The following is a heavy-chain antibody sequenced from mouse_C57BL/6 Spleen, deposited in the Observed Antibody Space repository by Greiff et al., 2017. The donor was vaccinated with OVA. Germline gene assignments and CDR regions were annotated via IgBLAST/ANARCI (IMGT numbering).Heavy chain of an antibody. CDR1: GYAFTNYL. V-gene: IGHV1-54*01. Sequence: VQVVESGAELVRPGTSVKVSCKASGYAFTNYLIEWVKQRPGQGLEWIGVINPGSGGTNYNEKFKGKATLTADKSSSTAYMQLSSLTSEDSAVYFCARYDYDGEVPAWFAYWGQGTLVTVSA. CDR2: INPGSGGT. CDR3: ARYDYDGEVPAWFAY. D-gene: IGHD2-4*01. J-gene: IGHJ3*01.